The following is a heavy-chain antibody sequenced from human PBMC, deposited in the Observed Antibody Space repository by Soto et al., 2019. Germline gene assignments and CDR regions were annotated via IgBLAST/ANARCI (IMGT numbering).Heavy chain of an antibody. CDR3: SRDRDIVGASPLAY. V-gene: IGHV3-74*01. CDR1: GFTFRGYW. CDR2: ITTDGGST. D-gene: IGHD1-26*01. J-gene: IGHJ4*02. Sequence: EVQLVESGGGLVQPGGSLRLSCAASGFTFRGYWMNWVGQAPGKGLVWVSQITTDGGSTNYADSVKGRFTIARDNAKEELYLYMSSLRVDDTAVYYCSRDRDIVGASPLAYWGQGTLVTVAS.